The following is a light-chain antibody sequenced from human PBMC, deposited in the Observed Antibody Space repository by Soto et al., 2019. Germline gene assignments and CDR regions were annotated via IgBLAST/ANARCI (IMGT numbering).Light chain of an antibody. CDR2: GNS. CDR3: QSYDSSLSGWV. J-gene: IGLJ3*02. CDR1: SSNIGAGYD. Sequence: QSVLTQPPSVSGAPGQRVTISCTGSSSNIGAGYDVHWYQQLPGAAPKLLIYGNSNRPSGVPDRFSGSKSGTSASQAITGLQAEDEADYYCQSYDSSLSGWVFGGETNLTVL. V-gene: IGLV1-40*01.